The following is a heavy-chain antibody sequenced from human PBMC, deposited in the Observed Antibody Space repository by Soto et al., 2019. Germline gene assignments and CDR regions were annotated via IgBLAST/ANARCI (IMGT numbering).Heavy chain of an antibody. CDR3: ARDSHRGGSDHDAFDI. Sequence: GGSLRLSCAASGFTFSSYSMNWVRQAPGKGLEWVSSISSSSSYIYYADSVKGRFTISRDNAKNSLYLQMNSLRAEDTAVYYCARDSHRGGSDHDAFDIWGQGTMVTVSS. J-gene: IGHJ3*02. D-gene: IGHD2-15*01. CDR1: GFTFSSYS. V-gene: IGHV3-21*01. CDR2: ISSSSSYI.